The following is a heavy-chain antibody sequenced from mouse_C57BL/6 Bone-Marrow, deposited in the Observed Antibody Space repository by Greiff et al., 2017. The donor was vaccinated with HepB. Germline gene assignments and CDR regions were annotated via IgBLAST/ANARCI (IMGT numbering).Heavy chain of an antibody. CDR1: GYAFSSYW. J-gene: IGHJ4*01. Sequence: ESGAELVKPGASVKISCKASGYAFSSYWMNWVKQRPGKGLEWIGQIYPGDGDTNYNGKFKGKATLTADKSSSTAYMQLSSLTSEDSAVYFCARSPYDGYYEVMDYWGQGTSVTVSS. V-gene: IGHV1-80*01. CDR2: IYPGDGDT. D-gene: IGHD2-3*01. CDR3: ARSPYDGYYEVMDY.